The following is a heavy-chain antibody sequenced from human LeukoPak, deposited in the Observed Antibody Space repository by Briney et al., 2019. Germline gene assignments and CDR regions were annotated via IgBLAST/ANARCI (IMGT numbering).Heavy chain of an antibody. CDR2: IKSKTDGGTT. Sequence: GGSLRLSCAASGFTFSNAWMSWVRQAPGKGLEWVGRIKSKTDGGTTDYAAPVKGRFTISRDDSKNTLYLQMNSLKTEDTAVYYCTTDRRFTVYYFDYWGQGTLVTVSS. J-gene: IGHJ4*02. V-gene: IGHV3-15*01. CDR3: TTDRRFTVYYFDY. D-gene: IGHD4-17*01. CDR1: GFTFSNAW.